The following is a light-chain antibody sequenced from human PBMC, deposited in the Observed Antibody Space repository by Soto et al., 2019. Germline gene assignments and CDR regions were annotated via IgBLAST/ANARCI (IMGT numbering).Light chain of an antibody. CDR2: DAS. V-gene: IGKV1-33*01. CDR3: QQYDNPPYT. J-gene: IGKJ2*01. CDR1: QDISNY. Sequence: DIQMTQSPSSLSASVGDRVTTTCQASQDISNYLNWYQQKPGKAPKLLIYDASNLETGVPSRFSGSGSGTDFTFTISSLQPEDIATYYCQQYDNPPYTFGQGTKVDIK.